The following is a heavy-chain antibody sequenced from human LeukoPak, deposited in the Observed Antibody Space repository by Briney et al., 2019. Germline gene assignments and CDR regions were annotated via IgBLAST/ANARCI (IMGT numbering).Heavy chain of an antibody. V-gene: IGHV3-48*01. CDR1: GFTFRKHG. CDR2: ISPSGDIT. J-gene: IGHJ4*02. D-gene: IGHD1-26*01. CDR3: ARDEWELLGDAFDI. Sequence: GGSLRLSCAASGFTFRKHGMNWVRQAPGKGLEWVSGISPSGDITYYADSVKGRFTISRDNAKNSLYLQMNSLRAEDTAVYYCARDEWELLGDAFDIWGQGTLVTVSS.